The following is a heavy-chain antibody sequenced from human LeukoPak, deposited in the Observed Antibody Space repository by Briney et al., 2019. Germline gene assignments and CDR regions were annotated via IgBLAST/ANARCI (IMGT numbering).Heavy chain of an antibody. CDR2: TYYTGST. CDR3: ARSVGIAARPDH. V-gene: IGHV4-30-4*08. J-gene: IGHJ4*02. CDR1: GGSISGGDYY. D-gene: IGHD6-6*01. Sequence: SQTLSLTWTVSGGSISGGDYYWSWIRQSPGKGLEWIGFTYYTGSTYYKPSLRSRVSISLDTSKSHFSLKLSSVTAADTAVYYCARSVGIAARPDHWGQGILVTVSS.